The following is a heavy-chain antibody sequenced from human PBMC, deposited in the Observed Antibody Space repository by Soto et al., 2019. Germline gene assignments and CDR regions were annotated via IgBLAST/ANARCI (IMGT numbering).Heavy chain of an antibody. V-gene: IGHV1-18*03. J-gene: IGHJ2*01. CDR2: ISTFSGNP. CDR1: GYTFTNYG. CDR3: ARDSGSGTPPWYFDL. D-gene: IGHD3-10*01. Sequence: QVQLVQSGAEVKKPGASVKVSCKASGYTFTNYGISWVRQAPGQGLEWMGWISTFSGNPNYAQKLPGSATLTTDTATSTAYMELTSLTSDAMAVYYCARDSGSGTPPWYFDLWGRGTLVTVSS.